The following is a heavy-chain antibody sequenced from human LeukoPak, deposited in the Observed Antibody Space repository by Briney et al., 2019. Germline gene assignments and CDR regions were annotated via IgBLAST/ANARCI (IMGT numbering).Heavy chain of an antibody. J-gene: IGHJ4*02. CDR2: ISGSGDNA. CDR1: GFTFNNYA. Sequence: GGSLRLSCAASGFTFNNYAMSWVRQAPGKGLEWVSGISGSGDNAYYADSVKGRFTISRDNSKNTLYVQVNSLGTEDTAPYYCAKGSYYDSSGSFYFDYWGQGTLVTVSS. CDR3: AKGSYYDSSGSFYFDY. V-gene: IGHV3-23*01. D-gene: IGHD3-22*01.